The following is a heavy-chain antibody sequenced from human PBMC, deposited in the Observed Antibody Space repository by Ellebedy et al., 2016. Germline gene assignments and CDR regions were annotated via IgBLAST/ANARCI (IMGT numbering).Heavy chain of an antibody. Sequence: SETLSLTCTVSGGPISSGGYYWSWIRQHPGKGLEWIGYIYYSGSTYYNPSLKSRVTISVDTSKNQFSLKLSSVTAADTAVYYCAREGQKQWLAPMYNWFDPWGQGTLVTVSS. CDR2: IYYSGST. CDR1: GGPISSGGYY. D-gene: IGHD6-19*01. CDR3: AREGQKQWLAPMYNWFDP. V-gene: IGHV4-31*03. J-gene: IGHJ5*02.